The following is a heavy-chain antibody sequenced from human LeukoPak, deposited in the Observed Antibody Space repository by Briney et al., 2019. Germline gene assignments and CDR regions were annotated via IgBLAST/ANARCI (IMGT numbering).Heavy chain of an antibody. Sequence: GGCLRLSCAASGFTFSNAWMSWVRQAPGKGLEWVGRIKSKTDGGTTDYAAPVKGRFTISRDDSKNTLYLQMNSLKTEDTAVYYCTTEGYDSSGYGGSYYFDYWGQGTLVTVSS. J-gene: IGHJ4*02. V-gene: IGHV3-15*01. CDR2: IKSKTDGGTT. CDR1: GFTFSNAW. CDR3: TTEGYDSSGYGGSYYFDY. D-gene: IGHD3-22*01.